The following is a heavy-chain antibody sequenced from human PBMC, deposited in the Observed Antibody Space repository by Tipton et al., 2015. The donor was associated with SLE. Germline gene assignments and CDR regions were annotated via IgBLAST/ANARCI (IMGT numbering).Heavy chain of an antibody. V-gene: IGHV4-38-2*02. CDR2: IYHSGNT. D-gene: IGHD1-26*01. CDR1: GCSISSDYY. J-gene: IGHJ3*02. Sequence: TLSLTCTVSGCSISSDYYWGWIRQPPGKGLTWIGNIYHSGNTYYSPSLRSRLTISIDASKNQFSMRLTSVTAADTAVYYCARDGDAIVGTTGAFDIWGQGTMVTVSS. CDR3: ARDGDAIVGTTGAFDI.